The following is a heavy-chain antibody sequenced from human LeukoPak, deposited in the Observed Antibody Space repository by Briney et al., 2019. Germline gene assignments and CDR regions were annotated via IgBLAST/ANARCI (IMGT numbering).Heavy chain of an antibody. CDR3: ARVGATRSRYMDV. CDR1: GFTFSSYS. CDR2: ISNSSSYI. Sequence: GGSLRLSCAASGFTFSSYSMNWVRQAPGKGLGWVSSISNSSSYIYYADSVKGRFTISRDNAKNSLYLQMNSLRAEDTAVYYCARVGATRSRYMDVWGKGTTVTVSS. V-gene: IGHV3-21*01. J-gene: IGHJ6*03. D-gene: IGHD1-26*01.